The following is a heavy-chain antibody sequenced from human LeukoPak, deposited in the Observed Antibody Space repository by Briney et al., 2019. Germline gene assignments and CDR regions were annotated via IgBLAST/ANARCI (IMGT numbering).Heavy chain of an antibody. CDR3: ARLTHNSNSKQAFDI. J-gene: IGHJ3*02. CDR1: GASMNSPDW. D-gene: IGHD1-1*01. V-gene: IGHV4-4*02. CDR2: INHGGTT. Sequence: SETLSLTCVVSGASMNSPDWWDWVRQPPGKGLQWIGEINHGGTTNYNPFLKSRVTVSVDESKNQFSLKLTSVTAADTAVYYCARLTHNSNSKQAFDIWGQGTMVTVSS.